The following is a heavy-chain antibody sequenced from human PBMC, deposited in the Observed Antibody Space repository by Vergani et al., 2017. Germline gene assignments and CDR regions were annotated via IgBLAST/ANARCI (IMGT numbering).Heavy chain of an antibody. D-gene: IGHD2-15*01. J-gene: IGHJ4*02. CDR1: GDSVIRTDYH. CDR3: ASKRGACRAAYCHSYDF. Sequence: QVQLQESGPGLVKPSETLSLTCTVSGDSVIRTDYHWGWIRQPPGKGLEWIGSMDYSGSTSYNPSLERRISISFETPKNQFSLRLTSVTAADTAVYYCASKRGACRAAYCHSYDFWGPGTLVGVSS. V-gene: IGHV4-39*01. CDR2: MDYSGST.